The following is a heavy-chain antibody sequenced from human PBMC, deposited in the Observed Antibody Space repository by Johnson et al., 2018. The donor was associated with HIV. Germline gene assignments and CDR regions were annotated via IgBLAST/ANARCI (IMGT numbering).Heavy chain of an antibody. CDR1: GFTFSRFW. J-gene: IGHJ3*01. Sequence: EVQLVESGGRLVQPGGSLGLSCAASGFTFSRFWMTWVRQAPGKGLEWVANIKQDGSEKYYVDSVRGRFTISRDNAKNSLYLQMNSLRAEDTAVYYCARQEGDYGDSITDDAFDFWGQGTMVTVSS. CDR2: IKQDGSEK. D-gene: IGHD4-17*01. CDR3: ARQEGDYGDSITDDAFDF. V-gene: IGHV3-7*01.